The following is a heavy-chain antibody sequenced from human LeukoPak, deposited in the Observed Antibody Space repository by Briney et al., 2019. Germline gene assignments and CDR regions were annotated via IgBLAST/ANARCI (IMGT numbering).Heavy chain of an antibody. Sequence: SETLSPTCAVYGGSFSGYYWSWIRQPAGKGLEWIGRIYTSGSSNYNPSLKSRVTISVDTSKNQFSLKLSSVTAADTAVYYCARDLPDNYDFWSGYPRGAFDIWGQGTMVTVSS. V-gene: IGHV4-4*07. CDR3: ARDLPDNYDFWSGYPRGAFDI. J-gene: IGHJ3*02. CDR2: IYTSGSS. D-gene: IGHD3-3*01. CDR1: GGSFSGYY.